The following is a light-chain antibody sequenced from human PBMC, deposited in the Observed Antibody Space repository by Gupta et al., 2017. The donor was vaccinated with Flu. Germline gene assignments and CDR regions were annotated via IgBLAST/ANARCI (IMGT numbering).Light chain of an antibody. Sequence: PLMLIYKDTQRPSGIPERFSGSSSETVATLTISGVQADDEADYYCQSADSRGSSPLVFGTGTRVTVL. CDR3: QSADSRGSSPLV. V-gene: IGLV3-25*03. CDR2: KDT. J-gene: IGLJ1*01.